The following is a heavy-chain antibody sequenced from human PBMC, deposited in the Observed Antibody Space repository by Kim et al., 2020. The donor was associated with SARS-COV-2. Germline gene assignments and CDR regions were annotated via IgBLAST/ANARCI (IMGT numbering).Heavy chain of an antibody. V-gene: IGHV3-23*01. CDR2: ISGSGGST. Sequence: GGSLRLSCAASGFTFSSYAMSWVRQAPGKGLEWVSAISGSGGSTYYADSVKGRFTISRDNSKNTLYLQMNSLRAEDTAVYYCAKVEGRGGWYYGGAFDIWGQGTMVTVSS. CDR1: GFTFSSYA. J-gene: IGHJ3*02. CDR3: AKVEGRGGWYYGGAFDI. D-gene: IGHD6-19*01.